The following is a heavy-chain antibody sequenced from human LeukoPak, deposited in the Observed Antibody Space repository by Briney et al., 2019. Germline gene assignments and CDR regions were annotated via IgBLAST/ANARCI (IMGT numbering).Heavy chain of an antibody. CDR2: IWYDGSNR. CDR1: GFTFSRYG. CDR3: ARDFGFSPSSGYSFDY. V-gene: IGHV3-33*01. Sequence: PGGSLRLSCAASGFTFSRYGMHWVRQAPRKGLEWVAVIWYDGSNRQYVDSVKGRFTISRDNSKNTLYLQMNSLRADDTAVYYCARDFGFSPSSGYSFDYWGQGTLVTVSS. J-gene: IGHJ4*02. D-gene: IGHD3-22*01.